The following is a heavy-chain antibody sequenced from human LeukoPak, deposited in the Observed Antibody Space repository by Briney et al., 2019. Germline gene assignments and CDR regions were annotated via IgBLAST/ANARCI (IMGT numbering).Heavy chain of an antibody. D-gene: IGHD3-3*01. CDR2: INTDGSST. CDR3: ARAGFWSGYPGRYYYYMDV. J-gene: IGHJ6*03. CDR1: GFTFSSYW. Sequence: PGGSLRLSCAAPGFTFSSYWTHWVRQAAGKGLVWVSRINTDGSSTSYANSVKGRFTISRDNAKNTMYLQMNSLRAEETAVYYCARAGFWSGYPGRYYYYMDVWGKGTTVTVSS. V-gene: IGHV3-74*01.